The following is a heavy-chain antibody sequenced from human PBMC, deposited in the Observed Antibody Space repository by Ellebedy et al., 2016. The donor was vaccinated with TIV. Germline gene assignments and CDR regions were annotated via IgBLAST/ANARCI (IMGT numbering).Heavy chain of an antibody. V-gene: IGHV3-7*01. J-gene: IGHJ5*02. CDR3: ARRASYGDQAVQVNPWFDP. CDR2: IRQEGDEI. D-gene: IGHD4-17*01. CDR1: GFNFNSYW. Sequence: PGGSLRLSCAASGFNFNSYWMTWVRQAPGKGLEWVAKIRQEGDEIYYVESVKGRFTISRDNAKNSLFLQINSLRVEDTAVYYCARRASYGDQAVQVNPWFDPWGQGTLVTVSS.